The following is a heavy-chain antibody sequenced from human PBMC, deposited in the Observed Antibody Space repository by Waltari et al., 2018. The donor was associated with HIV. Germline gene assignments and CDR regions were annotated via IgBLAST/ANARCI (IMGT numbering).Heavy chain of an antibody. V-gene: IGHV3-53*02. CDR3: ARGREYSYGPVSY. J-gene: IGHJ4*02. Sequence: EVQVVETGGGLIQPGGSLRLSCAASGFSVGTTYMSWVRQAPGTGLEWVSVIYSDGDTSYGDSVKGRFTMSRDNSKNTVFLQMNSLRVEDTAVYYCARGREYSYGPVSYWGQGALVTVSS. CDR2: IYSDGDT. CDR1: GFSVGTTY. D-gene: IGHD5-18*01.